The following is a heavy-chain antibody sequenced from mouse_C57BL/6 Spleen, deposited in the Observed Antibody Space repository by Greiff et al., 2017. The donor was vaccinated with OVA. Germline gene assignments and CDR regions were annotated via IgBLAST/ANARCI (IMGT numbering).Heavy chain of an antibody. CDR3: ARDYYGSKGWYFDV. J-gene: IGHJ1*03. CDR2: IHPNSSST. V-gene: IGHV1-64*01. Sequence: QVQLQQPGAELVKPGASVKLSCKASGYTFTSYWMHWVKQRPGQGLEWIGMIHPNSSSTNYNEKFKSKATLTVDKSSSTAYMQLSSLTSEDSAVYYCARDYYGSKGWYFDVWGTGTTVTVSS. CDR1: GYTFTSYW. D-gene: IGHD1-1*01.